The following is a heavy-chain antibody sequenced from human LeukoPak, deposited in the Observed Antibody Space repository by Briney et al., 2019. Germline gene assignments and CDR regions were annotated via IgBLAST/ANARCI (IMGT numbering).Heavy chain of an antibody. V-gene: IGHV4-34*01. CDR1: GGSFSGYY. CDR3: ARHSFFCSSTSCYFEDY. D-gene: IGHD2-2*01. CDR2: INHSGST. J-gene: IGHJ4*02. Sequence: KSSETLSLTCAVYGGSFSGYYWSWIRQPPGKGLEWIGEINHSGSTNYNPSLKSRVTISVDTSKNQFSLKLSSVTAADTAVYYCARHSFFCSSTSCYFEDYWGQGTLVTVSS.